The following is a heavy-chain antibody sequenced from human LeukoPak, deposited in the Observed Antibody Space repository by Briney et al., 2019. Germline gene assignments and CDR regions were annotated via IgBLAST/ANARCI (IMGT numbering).Heavy chain of an antibody. CDR3: ARQWLGYCSSTSCKAKVEGLDY. Sequence: GASVKVSCKASGYTFTGYYMHWVRQAPGQGLEWMGWINPNSGGTNYAQKFQGRVTMTRDTSISTAYMELSSLRSEDTAVYYCARQWLGYCSSTSCKAKVEGLDYWGQGTLVTVSS. CDR2: INPNSGGT. D-gene: IGHD2-2*01. CDR1: GYTFTGYY. V-gene: IGHV1-2*02. J-gene: IGHJ4*02.